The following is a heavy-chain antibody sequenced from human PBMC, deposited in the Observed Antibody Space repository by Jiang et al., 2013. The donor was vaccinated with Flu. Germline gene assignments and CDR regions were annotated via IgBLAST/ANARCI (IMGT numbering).Heavy chain of an antibody. Sequence: SGPGLVKPSETLSLTCTVSGGSIGDSHWSWVRQPPGKGLEWIGYIYSTGSANYNPSLKSRVTMSVDTSKNQFSLRLSSVTAADTAVYFCARLVRGVISYHSGLDVWGQGTTVTVSS. CDR2: IYSTGSA. D-gene: IGHD3-10*01. CDR1: GGSIGDSH. J-gene: IGHJ6*02. V-gene: IGHV4-59*08. CDR3: ARLVRGVISYHSGLDV.